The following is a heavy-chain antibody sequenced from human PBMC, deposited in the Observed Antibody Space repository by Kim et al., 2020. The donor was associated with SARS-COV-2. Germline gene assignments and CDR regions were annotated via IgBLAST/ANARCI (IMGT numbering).Heavy chain of an antibody. Sequence: GGSLRLSCAASGFTFSNFWMHWVRQVPGKGPVWVSHIDVDGSRTGYADSVKGRFTVSRDNAKNTLYLQMNSLRAEDTGVYYCTRAGEGGHAYGMDVWGQGTTVTVSS. CDR2: IDVDGSRT. J-gene: IGHJ6*02. V-gene: IGHV3-74*01. CDR1: GFTFSNFW. CDR3: TRAGEGGHAYGMDV. D-gene: IGHD5-12*01.